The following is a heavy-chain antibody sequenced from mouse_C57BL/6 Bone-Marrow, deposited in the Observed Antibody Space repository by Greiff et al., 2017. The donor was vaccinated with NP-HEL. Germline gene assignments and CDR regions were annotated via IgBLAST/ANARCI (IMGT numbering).Heavy chain of an antibody. Sequence: EVQLQQSGPVLVKPGASVKMSCKASGYTFTDYYMNWVKQSHGKSLEWIGVINPYNGGTSYNQKFKGKATLTVDKSSSTAYMELNSLTSEDSAVYYCARCYGSSWDYWGQGTTLTVSS. V-gene: IGHV1-19*01. J-gene: IGHJ2*01. CDR1: GYTFTDYY. D-gene: IGHD1-1*01. CDR3: ARCYGSSWDY. CDR2: INPYNGGT.